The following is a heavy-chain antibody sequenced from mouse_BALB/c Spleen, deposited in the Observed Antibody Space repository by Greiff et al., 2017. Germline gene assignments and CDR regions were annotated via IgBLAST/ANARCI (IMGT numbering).Heavy chain of an antibody. J-gene: IGHJ2*01. Sequence: EVQLQQSGAELVKPGASVKLSCTASGFNIKDTYMHWVKQRPEQGLEWIGRIDPANGNTKYDPKFQGKATITADTSSNTAYLQLSSLTSEDTAVYYCARLRYYGSSHYFDYWGQGTTLTVSS. V-gene: IGHV14-3*02. CDR1: GFNIKDTY. CDR2: IDPANGNT. CDR3: ARLRYYGSSHYFDY. D-gene: IGHD1-1*01.